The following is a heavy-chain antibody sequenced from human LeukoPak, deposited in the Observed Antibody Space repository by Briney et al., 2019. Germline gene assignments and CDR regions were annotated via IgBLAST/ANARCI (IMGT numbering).Heavy chain of an antibody. CDR2: IYYSGST. D-gene: IGHD3-10*01. Sequence: PSETLSLTCTVSGGSISSYYWSWIRQPPGKGLEWIGYIYYSGSTNYNPSLKSRVTISVDTSKNQFSLKLSSVTAADMAVYYCARGAGSHEYYFDYWGQGTLVTVSS. CDR1: GGSISSYY. J-gene: IGHJ4*02. CDR3: ARGAGSHEYYFDY. V-gene: IGHV4-59*01.